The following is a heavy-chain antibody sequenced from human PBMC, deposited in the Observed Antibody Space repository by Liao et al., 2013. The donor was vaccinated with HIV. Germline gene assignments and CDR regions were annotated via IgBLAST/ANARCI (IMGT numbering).Heavy chain of an antibody. J-gene: IGHJ4*02. V-gene: IGHV4-34*02. D-gene: IGHD3-10*01. CDR1: GGSFSGYY. CDR2: INQSGST. CDR3: AGEDYYGSGSYSY. Sequence: QVQLQQWGAGLLKPSETLSLTCAVYGGSFSGYYWSWVRQPPGKGLEWIGEINQSGSTNYNPSLKSRVTISVDTSKNQFSLKVSSVTAADTAVYYCAGEDYYGSGSYSYWGQGTLVTVSS.